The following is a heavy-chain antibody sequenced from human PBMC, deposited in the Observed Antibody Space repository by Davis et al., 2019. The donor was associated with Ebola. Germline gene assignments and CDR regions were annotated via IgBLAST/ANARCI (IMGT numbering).Heavy chain of an antibody. CDR1: GFTFSSYA. D-gene: IGHD3-22*01. Sequence: GGSLRLSCAASGFTFSSYAMSWVRQAPGKGLEWVSAISGSGGSTYYADSVKGRFTISRDNSKNTLYLQMNSLRAEDTAVYYCAKGLKSYYYDSSGSSFYYYFGMDVWGKGTTVTVSS. CDR2: ISGSGGST. V-gene: IGHV3-23*01. J-gene: IGHJ6*04. CDR3: AKGLKSYYYDSSGSSFYYYFGMDV.